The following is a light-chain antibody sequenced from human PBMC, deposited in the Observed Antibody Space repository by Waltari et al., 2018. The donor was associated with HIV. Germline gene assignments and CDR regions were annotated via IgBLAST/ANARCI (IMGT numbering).Light chain of an antibody. CDR2: WAS. V-gene: IGKV4-1*01. CDR3: QQYFRIPPT. CDR1: RSILYSSDNRNY. Sequence: DILMTQSPDSLPVSLGERATINCTSRRSILYSSDNRNYLAWYQQKPRQPPKLLISWASTRESGVPDRFSGGGSGTDFTLTITRLQAEDVAVYHCQQYFRIPPTFGGGTKVEIK. J-gene: IGKJ4*01.